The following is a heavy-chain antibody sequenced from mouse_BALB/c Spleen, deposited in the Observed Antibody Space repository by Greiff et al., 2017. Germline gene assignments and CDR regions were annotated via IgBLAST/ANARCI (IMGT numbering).Heavy chain of an antibody. CDR3: NLGFITTVVAR. Sequence: EVKLVESGAELVRSGASVKLSCTASGFNIKDYYMHWVKQRPEQGLEWIGWIDPENGDTEYAPKFQGKATMTADTSSNTAYLQLSSLTSEDTAVYYCNLGFITTVVARWGQGTTLTVSS. V-gene: IGHV14-4*02. CDR2: IDPENGDT. CDR1: GFNIKDYY. D-gene: IGHD1-1*01. J-gene: IGHJ2*01.